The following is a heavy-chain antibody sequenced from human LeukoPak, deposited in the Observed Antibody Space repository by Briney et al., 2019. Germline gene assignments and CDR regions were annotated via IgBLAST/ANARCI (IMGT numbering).Heavy chain of an antibody. Sequence: PSETLSLTCTVSGGSIGSYYWSWIRQPPGKGLEWIGYIYYSGSTNYNPSLKSRVTISVDTSKNQFSLKLSSVTAADTAVYYCARTNYCGSTSCRYFDYWGQGTLVTVSS. CDR3: ARTNYCGSTSCRYFDY. CDR1: GGSIGSYY. V-gene: IGHV4-59*01. CDR2: IYYSGST. J-gene: IGHJ4*02. D-gene: IGHD2-2*01.